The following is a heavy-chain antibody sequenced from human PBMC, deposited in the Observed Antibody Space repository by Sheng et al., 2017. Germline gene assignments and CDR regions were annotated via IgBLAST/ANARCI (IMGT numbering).Heavy chain of an antibody. CDR3: ARVGWTTFAEYFQH. Sequence: QVQLQESGPGLVKPSETLSLTCAVSGYSISSGYYWGWIRQPPGKGLEWIGSIYHSGSTYYNPSLKSRVTISVDTSKNQFSLKLSSVTAADTAVYYCARVGWTTFAEYFQHWGQGTLVTVSS. V-gene: IGHV4-38-2*01. CDR1: GYSISSGYY. J-gene: IGHJ1*01. D-gene: IGHD4-17*01. CDR2: IYHSGST.